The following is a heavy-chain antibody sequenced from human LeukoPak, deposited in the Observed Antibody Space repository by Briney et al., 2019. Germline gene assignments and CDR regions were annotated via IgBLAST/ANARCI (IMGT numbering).Heavy chain of an antibody. Sequence: GGSLRLSCAASGFTFSSYSMNWVRQAPGKGLEWVSYISSSSSTIYYADSVKGRFTISRDNAKNSLYLQMNSLRAEDTAVYYCARASPTYYYDSSGYSNFDYWGQGTLVTVSS. J-gene: IGHJ4*02. CDR1: GFTFSSYS. D-gene: IGHD3-22*01. CDR3: ARASPTYYYDSSGYSNFDY. V-gene: IGHV3-48*01. CDR2: ISSSSSTI.